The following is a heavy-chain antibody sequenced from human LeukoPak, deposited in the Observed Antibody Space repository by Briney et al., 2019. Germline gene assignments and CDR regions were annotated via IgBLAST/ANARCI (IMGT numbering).Heavy chain of an antibody. D-gene: IGHD4-23*01. CDR2: ISSSGSTI. V-gene: IGHV3-11*04. J-gene: IGHJ3*02. Sequence: GGSLRLSCAASGFTFSDYYMSWIRQAPGKGLEWVSYISSSGSTIYYADSVKGRFTNSRDNAKNSLYLQMNSLRAEDTAVYYCAGDRMVDYGGNGYAFDIWGQGTMVTVSS. CDR1: GFTFSDYY. CDR3: AGDRMVDYGGNGYAFDI.